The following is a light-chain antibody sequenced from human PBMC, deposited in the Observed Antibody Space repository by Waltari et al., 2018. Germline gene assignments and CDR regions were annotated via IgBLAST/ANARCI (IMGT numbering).Light chain of an antibody. Sequence: SYELTQPPSVSVSPGPTARITCSGHELPRKYAYWFQQKSGQAPRLVIYEDTKRPSGNPERVAGSSSGTVATLTITGAQVDDEADYDCYSSDSTGLRVFGGGTTVVVL. V-gene: IGLV3-10*01. CDR3: YSSDSTGLRV. CDR2: EDT. CDR1: ELPRKY. J-gene: IGLJ1*01.